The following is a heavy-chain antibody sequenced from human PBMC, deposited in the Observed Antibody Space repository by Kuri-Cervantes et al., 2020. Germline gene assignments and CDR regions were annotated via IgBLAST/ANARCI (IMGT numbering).Heavy chain of an antibody. CDR2: IDGDGDST. CDR3: TRDFRNLGFDL. D-gene: IGHD1-14*01. CDR1: GFTFSSYS. V-gene: IGHV3-74*01. J-gene: IGHJ4*02. Sequence: GGSLRLSCAASGFTFSSYSMNWVRQAPGKGLVWVSRIDGDGDSTAYADSVQGRFTISRDNAKNIVYLQMNSLRAEDTAMYYCTRDFRNLGFDLWGPGTLVTVSS.